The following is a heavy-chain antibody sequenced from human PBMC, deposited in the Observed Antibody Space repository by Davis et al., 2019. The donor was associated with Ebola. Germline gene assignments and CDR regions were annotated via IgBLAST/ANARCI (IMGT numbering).Heavy chain of an antibody. D-gene: IGHD1-1*01. J-gene: IGHJ4*02. CDR2: IFYSGST. CDR1: GGSISSYY. Sequence: SETLSLTCTVSGGSISSYYWSWIRQPPGKGLEWIGYIFYSGSTNYNPSLKSQVTISVDTSKNQFSLKVSSVTAADTAVYYCARGGTVRTIDYWGQGTLVTVSS. V-gene: IGHV4-59*01. CDR3: ARGGTVRTIDY.